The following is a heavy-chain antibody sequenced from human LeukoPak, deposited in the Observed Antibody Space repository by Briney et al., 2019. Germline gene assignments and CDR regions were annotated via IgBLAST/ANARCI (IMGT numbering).Heavy chain of an antibody. J-gene: IGHJ4*02. Sequence: GASVKVSCQVSGYTLTELSMHWVRQAPGKGLEWMGGFDPEDGETIYAQKFQGRVTMTEDTSTDTAYMELSSLRSEDTAVYYCATGYRIVVVPAATSPSNFDYWGQGTLVTVSS. CDR3: ATGYRIVVVPAATSPSNFDY. D-gene: IGHD2-2*01. V-gene: IGHV1-24*01. CDR1: GYTLTELS. CDR2: FDPEDGET.